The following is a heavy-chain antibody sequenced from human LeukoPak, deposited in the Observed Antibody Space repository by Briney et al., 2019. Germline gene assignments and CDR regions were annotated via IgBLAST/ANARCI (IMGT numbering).Heavy chain of an antibody. CDR2: IKPDGSDK. Sequence: GGSLRLSCAASGFTFSDYWMSWVRQTPGKGLECVANIKPDGSDKYYVDSVKGRFTISRDNAKNSLYLQINSLRADDTAVYYCARLPTTPTFDYWDHGTLVTVSS. V-gene: IGHV3-7*01. CDR3: ARLPTTPTFDY. CDR1: GFTFSDYW. J-gene: IGHJ4*01. D-gene: IGHD1-1*01.